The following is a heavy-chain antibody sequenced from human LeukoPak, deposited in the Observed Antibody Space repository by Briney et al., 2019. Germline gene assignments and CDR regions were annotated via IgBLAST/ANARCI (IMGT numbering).Heavy chain of an antibody. CDR3: AKGLHDYGNYVGWFDS. CDR2: ISYDGSNK. D-gene: IGHD4-11*01. J-gene: IGHJ5*01. Sequence: GGSLRLSCVASGFTFSSYAMHWVRQAPGKGLEWVALISYDGSNKYYADSVKGRFTISRDNSKTTLFLQMNSLRAEDTAVYYCAKGLHDYGNYVGWFDSWGQGTLVTVSS. CDR1: GFTFSSYA. V-gene: IGHV3-30-3*01.